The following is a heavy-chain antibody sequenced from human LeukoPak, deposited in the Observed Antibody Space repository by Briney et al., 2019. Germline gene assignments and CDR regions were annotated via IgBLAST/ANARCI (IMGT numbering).Heavy chain of an antibody. CDR3: AMATIGDPFDI. J-gene: IGHJ3*02. Sequence: PSETLSLTCAVDGGSFSGYYWSWTRQPPGKGLEWIGEINHGGSTYYNPSLNSRVTISRDTSKKQLSLKVTSVTAADSAVYYCAMATIGDPFDIWGQGTMVTVSS. D-gene: IGHD5-12*01. CDR2: INHGGST. CDR1: GGSFSGYY. V-gene: IGHV4-34*01.